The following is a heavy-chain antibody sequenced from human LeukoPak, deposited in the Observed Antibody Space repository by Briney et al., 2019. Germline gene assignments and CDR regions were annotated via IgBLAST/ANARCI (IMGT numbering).Heavy chain of an antibody. V-gene: IGHV3-23*01. Sequence: GGSLRLSCAASGFTFSIYAMIWVRQAPGKGLEWVSTISGDGSDAYYADSVRGRFTISRGNSMDTLYLQLNNLRAEDTAIYYCATYTRTSFDYWGQGTLVAVSS. D-gene: IGHD3-16*01. CDR3: ATYTRTSFDY. J-gene: IGHJ4*02. CDR1: GFTFSIYA. CDR2: ISGDGSDA.